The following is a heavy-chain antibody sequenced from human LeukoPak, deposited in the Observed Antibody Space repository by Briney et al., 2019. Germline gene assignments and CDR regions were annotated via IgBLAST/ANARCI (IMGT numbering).Heavy chain of an antibody. CDR3: ARLVRSGITLVRGGPRYYMDV. J-gene: IGHJ6*03. Sequence: SETLSLTCAVYGGSFSGYYWSWIRQPPGKGLEWIGEINHSGSTNYNPSLKSRVTISVDTSKHQFSLKLRSVTAADTAVYYCARLVRSGITLVRGGPRYYMDVWGKGTTVTISS. V-gene: IGHV4-34*01. CDR2: INHSGST. D-gene: IGHD3-10*01. CDR1: GGSFSGYY.